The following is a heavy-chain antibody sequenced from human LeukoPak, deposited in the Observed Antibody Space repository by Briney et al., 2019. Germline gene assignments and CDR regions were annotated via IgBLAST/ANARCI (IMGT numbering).Heavy chain of an antibody. D-gene: IGHD2-2*01. V-gene: IGHV4-59*01. CDR1: GGSISSYY. Sequence: PSETLSLTCTVPGGSISSYYWSWIRQPPGKGLEWIGYIYYSGSTNYNPSLKSRVTISVDTSKNQFSLKLSSVTAADTAVYYCARGPPIVVVPAAMNWHFALRGRGTLVTVSS. J-gene: IGHJ2*01. CDR3: ARGPPIVVVPAAMNWHFAL. CDR2: IYYSGST.